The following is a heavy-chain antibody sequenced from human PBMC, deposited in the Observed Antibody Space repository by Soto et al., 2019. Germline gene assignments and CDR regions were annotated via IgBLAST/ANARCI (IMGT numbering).Heavy chain of an antibody. CDR1: GDSVSNDNYY. CDR2: IYYSGTT. D-gene: IGHD3-16*01. CDR3: ARSQRGRTAFTVDY. J-gene: IGHJ4*02. V-gene: IGHV4-61*01. Sequence: SETLSLTCAVSGDSVSNDNYYWSWIRQPPGKGLEWIGYIYYSGTTNYNSYLKSRLSLSVDMSKNQFSLKLASVTAADTAVYFCARSQRGRTAFTVDYWGQAALVTVSS.